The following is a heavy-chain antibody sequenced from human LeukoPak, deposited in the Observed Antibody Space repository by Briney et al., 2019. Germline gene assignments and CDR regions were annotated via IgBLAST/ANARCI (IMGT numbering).Heavy chain of an antibody. CDR1: GGSVSSGGYY. D-gene: IGHD5-18*01. CDR2: IYYSGST. V-gene: IGHV4-61*08. Sequence: SETLSLTCTVSGGSVSSGGYYWSWVRQPPGKGLEYIGYIYYSGSTNYNPSLKSRVTISIDTSKNQFSLRLRSVTAADTAVYYCARHVGYGNNWFDPWGQGTLVTSSA. J-gene: IGHJ5*02. CDR3: ARHVGYGNNWFDP.